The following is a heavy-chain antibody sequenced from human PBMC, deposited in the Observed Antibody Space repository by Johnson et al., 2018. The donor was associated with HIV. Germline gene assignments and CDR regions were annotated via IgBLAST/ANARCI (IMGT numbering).Heavy chain of an antibody. V-gene: IGHV3-20*04. CDR1: GFTFSGYW. J-gene: IGHJ3*02. Sequence: MLLVESGGGLVQPGGSLRLSCAASGFTFSGYWMTWVRQAPGKGLEWVSGINWNGGSTGYADSVKGRFTISRDNAKNSLYLQMNSLRAEDTALYYCARDPSRSPGAFDIWGQGTTVTVSS. CDR3: ARDPSRSPGAFDI. CDR2: INWNGGST.